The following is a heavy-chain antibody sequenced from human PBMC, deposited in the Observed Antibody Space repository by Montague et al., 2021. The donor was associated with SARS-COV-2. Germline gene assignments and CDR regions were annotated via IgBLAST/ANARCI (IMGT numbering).Heavy chain of an antibody. V-gene: IGHV4-59*12. Sequence: SETLSLTCTLSGGSIRSYFWSWIRQPPGKGLEWIGYIYYTGTTNYNPSLKSRVTMSISMSENQFSLKLNSVTAADTAVYYCARAIGAPENWFDPWGQGTLVTVSS. CDR1: GGSIRSYF. J-gene: IGHJ5*02. D-gene: IGHD3-16*01. CDR2: IYYTGTT. CDR3: ARAIGAPENWFDP.